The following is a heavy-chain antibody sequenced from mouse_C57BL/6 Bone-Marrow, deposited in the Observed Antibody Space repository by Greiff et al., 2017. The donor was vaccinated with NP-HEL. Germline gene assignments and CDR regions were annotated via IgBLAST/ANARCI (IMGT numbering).Heavy chain of an antibody. CDR1: GYSITSGYY. CDR3: ARTIYDGYYGDYFDY. V-gene: IGHV3-6*01. Sequence: ESGPGLVKPSQSLSLTCSVTGYSITSGYYWNWIRQFPGNKLEWMGYISYDGSNNYNPSLKNRISITRDTSKNQFFLKLNSVTTEDTATYYCARTIYDGYYGDYFDYWGQGTTLTVSS. D-gene: IGHD2-3*01. CDR2: ISYDGSN. J-gene: IGHJ2*01.